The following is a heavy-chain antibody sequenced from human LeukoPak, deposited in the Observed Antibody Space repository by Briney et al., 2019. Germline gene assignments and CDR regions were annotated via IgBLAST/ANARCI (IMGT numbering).Heavy chain of an antibody. CDR1: GYTFIVKF. V-gene: IGHV1-2*02. CDR2: IDPKSGGP. J-gene: IGHJ4*02. CDR3: ALENCYVDTGCSKSFDY. Sequence: SVTVSCKTSGYTFIVKFLHWLRQAPGQGLDGVGGIDPKSGGPVYGQNFRGRVTVTRDTSVSTAQMELSRLRSDDTAVYFCALENCYVDTGCSKSFDYWGQGTLVTVSS. D-gene: IGHD3-9*01.